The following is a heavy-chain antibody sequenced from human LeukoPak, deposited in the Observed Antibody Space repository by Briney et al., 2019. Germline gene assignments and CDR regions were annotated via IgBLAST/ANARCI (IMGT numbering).Heavy chain of an antibody. V-gene: IGHV4-34*01. CDR2: INHSGST. CDR1: GGSFSGYH. Sequence: SETLSLTCAVYGGSFSGYHWSWIRQPPGKGLEWIGEINHSGSTNYNPSLKSRVTISVDTSKNQFSLKLSSVTAADTAVYYCARGPLYCSSTSCYDYYYYYYGMDVWGQGTTVTVSS. J-gene: IGHJ6*02. D-gene: IGHD2-2*01. CDR3: ARGPLYCSSTSCYDYYYYYYGMDV.